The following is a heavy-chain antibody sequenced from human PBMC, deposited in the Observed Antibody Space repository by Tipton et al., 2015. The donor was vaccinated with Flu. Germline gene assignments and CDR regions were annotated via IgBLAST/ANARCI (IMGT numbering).Heavy chain of an antibody. Sequence: SLRLSCKTSGFDFSVYGMHWVRQAPGKGLEWVAVIWYDGSNEHYADSVKGRFTVSRDISKNTLYLQMNSLRVEDTAVYFCAGVKTSQYSYAMDVWGQGTTVTVSS. J-gene: IGHJ6*02. V-gene: IGHV3-33*01. D-gene: IGHD2-15*01. CDR3: AGVKTSQYSYAMDV. CDR1: GFDFSVYG. CDR2: IWYDGSNE.